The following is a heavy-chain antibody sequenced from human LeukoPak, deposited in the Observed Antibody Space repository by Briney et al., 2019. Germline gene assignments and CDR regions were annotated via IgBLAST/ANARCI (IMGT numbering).Heavy chain of an antibody. D-gene: IGHD6-13*01. CDR2: INPDSGGT. V-gene: IGHV1-2*04. Sequence: ASVKVSCKASGYTFTGYFMHWVRQAPGQGLEWMGWINPDSGGTNYAQNFQGWVTMTRDTSISTAYMEMSRLTSDDTAVYYCVRETAVGTRMFDYWGQGTLVTVSS. J-gene: IGHJ4*02. CDR3: VRETAVGTRMFDY. CDR1: GYTFTGYF.